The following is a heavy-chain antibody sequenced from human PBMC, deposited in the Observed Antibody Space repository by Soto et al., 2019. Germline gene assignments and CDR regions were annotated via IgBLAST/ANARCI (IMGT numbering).Heavy chain of an antibody. CDR3: ARDRGGGTVGSYTWSGP. CDR1: GYTFTGYY. D-gene: IGHD6-19*01. Sequence: QVQLVQSGAEVKKPGSSVKVSCKAAGYTFTGYYMHWARQAPGQGLEWMGWINPNSGGTNYAQKFKGGATMTDDTSVSTAHMELSRLRSDDTAVYCCARDRGGGTVGSYTWSGPWGPGTLVTVSS. J-gene: IGHJ5*01. V-gene: IGHV1-2*02. CDR2: INPNSGGT.